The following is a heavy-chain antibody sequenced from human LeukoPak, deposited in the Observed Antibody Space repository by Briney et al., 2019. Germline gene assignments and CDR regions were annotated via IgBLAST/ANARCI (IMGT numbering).Heavy chain of an antibody. CDR2: TYYRSTWYN. V-gene: IGHV6-1*01. D-gene: IGHD6-6*01. CDR1: GDSVSSNSVT. CDR3: ARTPNRGSSSPLFGMDV. J-gene: IGHJ6*02. Sequence: SQTLSLTCAISGDSVSSNSVTWNWIRQSPSRGLEWLGRTYYRSTWYNDYAVSVRGRITVNPDTSKNQFSLHLNSVTPEDTAVYYCARTPNRGSSSPLFGMDVWGQGTTVTVSS.